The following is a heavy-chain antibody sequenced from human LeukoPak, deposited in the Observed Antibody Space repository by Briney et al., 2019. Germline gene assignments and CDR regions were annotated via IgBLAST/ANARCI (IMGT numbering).Heavy chain of an antibody. CDR2: INPNSGAT. CDR1: GNTFTGYY. D-gene: IGHD3-9*01. V-gene: IGHV1-2*02. CDR3: AKGGRELRNFDWFFDY. J-gene: IGHJ4*02. Sequence: ASVKVSCKASGNTFTGYYIHWVRQAPGQGLEWMGWINPNSGATNYPQKFQGRVTMTRDTSISTAYMELTRLRSDDTAVYYCAKGGRELRNFDWFFDYWGQGTLVTVSS.